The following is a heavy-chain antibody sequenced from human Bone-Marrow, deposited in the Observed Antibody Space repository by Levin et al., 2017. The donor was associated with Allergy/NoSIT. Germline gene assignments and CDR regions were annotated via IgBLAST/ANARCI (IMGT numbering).Heavy chain of an antibody. J-gene: IGHJ5*02. CDR1: GYTFTGYY. Sequence: GESLKISCKASGYTFTGYYMHWVRQAPGQGLEWMGRINPNSGGTNYAQKFQGRVTMTRDTSISTAYMELSRLRSDDTAVYYCARGKCSSTSCWWFDPWGQGTLVTVSS. V-gene: IGHV1-2*06. CDR3: ARGKCSSTSCWWFDP. CDR2: INPNSGGT. D-gene: IGHD2-2*01.